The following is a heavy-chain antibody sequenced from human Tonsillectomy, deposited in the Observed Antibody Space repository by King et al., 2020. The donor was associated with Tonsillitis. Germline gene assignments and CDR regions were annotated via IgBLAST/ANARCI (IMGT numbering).Heavy chain of an antibody. CDR1: GYSFTNYW. J-gene: IGHJ6*02. Sequence: VQLVESGAEVKKPGESLKISCKGSGYSFTNYWIGWVRQKPGQGLEWVGIIYPVDSDTRYSPSFQGQVTISADRSISTAYLQWSSLKASDTAMYYCAMGSAMDVWGQGTTVTVSS. CDR2: IYPVDSDT. V-gene: IGHV5-51*01. CDR3: AMGSAMDV. D-gene: IGHD1-26*01.